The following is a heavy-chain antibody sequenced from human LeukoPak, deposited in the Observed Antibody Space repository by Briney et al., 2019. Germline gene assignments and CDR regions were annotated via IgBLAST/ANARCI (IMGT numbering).Heavy chain of an antibody. CDR1: GFTLSSYS. J-gene: IGHJ4*02. CDR3: ARGALYDDILTGIDY. D-gene: IGHD3-9*01. CDR2: ISSSGSYI. V-gene: IGHV3-21*06. Sequence: TGGSLRLSCLASGFTLSSYSMNWVRQAPAKVLEWVSSISSSGSYIYYADSVKGRFTISRDKAKNSMYLQMNSLRAEDTAVYYCARGALYDDILTGIDYWGQGTLVTVSP.